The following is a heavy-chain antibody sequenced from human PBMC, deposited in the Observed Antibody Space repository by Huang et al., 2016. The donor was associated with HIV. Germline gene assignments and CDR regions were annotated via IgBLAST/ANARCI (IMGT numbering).Heavy chain of an antibody. CDR3: ATKTAAMDI. CDR2: SKQDESEK. D-gene: IGHD1-7*01. CDR1: TFRLGAYW. J-gene: IGHJ6*02. V-gene: IGHV3-7*01. Sequence: VESGGRLVQPGGSIRLSCVGSTFRLGAYWMCWVRQSPGKGLEWVANSKQDESEKYYVDSVKGRFNISRDNAKKVLFLEMNNVRVEDTATYYCATKTAAMDIWGQGTTVTVS.